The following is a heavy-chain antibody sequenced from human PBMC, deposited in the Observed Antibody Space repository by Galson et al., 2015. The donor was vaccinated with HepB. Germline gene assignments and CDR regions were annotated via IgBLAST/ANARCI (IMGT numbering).Heavy chain of an antibody. CDR3: ARDKYSPYYDFWSGYPENYYYYGMDV. CDR1: GGTFSSYA. J-gene: IGHJ6*02. Sequence: SVKVSCKASGGTFSSYAISWVRQAPGQGLEWMGGIIPIFGIANYAQKFQGRVTITADKSTSTAYMELSSLRSEDTAVYYCARDKYSPYYDFWSGYPENYYYYGMDVWGQGTTVTVSS. D-gene: IGHD3-3*01. V-gene: IGHV1-69*10. CDR2: IIPIFGIA.